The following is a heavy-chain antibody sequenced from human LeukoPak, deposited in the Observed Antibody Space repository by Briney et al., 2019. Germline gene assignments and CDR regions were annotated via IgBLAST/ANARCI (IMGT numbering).Heavy chain of an antibody. CDR1: GGSISSGGYY. V-gene: IGHV4-61*08. CDR3: ARGSSLTGDY. CDR2: IYHSGST. Sequence: PSETLSLTCTVSGGSISSGGYYWSWIRQPPGKGLEWIGYIYHSGSTYYNPSLKSRVTISVDTSKNQFSLKLSSVTAADTAVYYCARGSSLTGDYWGQGTLVTVSS. D-gene: IGHD3-10*01. J-gene: IGHJ4*02.